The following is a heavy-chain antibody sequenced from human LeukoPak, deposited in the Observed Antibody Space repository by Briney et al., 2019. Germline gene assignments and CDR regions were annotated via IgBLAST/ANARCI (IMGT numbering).Heavy chain of an antibody. CDR3: AKDREDIVVVPAAIGY. Sequence: PGGSLRLSCAASGFTFSSYGMHWVRQAPGKGLEWVAFIRYDGSNKYYADSVKGRLTISRDNSKNTLYLQMNSLRAEDTAVYYCAKDREDIVVVPAAIGYWGQGTLVTVSS. CDR1: GFTFSSYG. J-gene: IGHJ4*02. CDR2: IRYDGSNK. D-gene: IGHD2-2*01. V-gene: IGHV3-30*02.